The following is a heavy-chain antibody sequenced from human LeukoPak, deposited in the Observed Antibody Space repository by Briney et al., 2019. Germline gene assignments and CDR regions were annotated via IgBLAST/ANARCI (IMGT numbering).Heavy chain of an antibody. Sequence: PGRSLRLSCAAYGFTFSSYAMHWVRQAPGKGLEWVAVISYDGSNKYYADSVRGRFTISRDNSKNALYLQVNSLRTEDTAVYYCASSCSGNTCYSFYYGMDVWGQGTTVTVSS. CDR1: GFTFSSYA. CDR2: ISYDGSNK. J-gene: IGHJ6*02. D-gene: IGHD2-2*01. CDR3: ASSCSGNTCYSFYYGMDV. V-gene: IGHV3-30-3*01.